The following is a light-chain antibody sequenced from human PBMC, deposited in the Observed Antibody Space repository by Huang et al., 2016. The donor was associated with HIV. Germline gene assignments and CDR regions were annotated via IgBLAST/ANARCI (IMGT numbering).Light chain of an antibody. CDR3: QHYDHWSGT. CDR2: GAS. CDR1: QSVRSN. V-gene: IGKV3-15*01. J-gene: IGKJ1*01. Sequence: EIVMTQSPATLSVSPGERATLSCRASQSVRSNLAWYQQKTGQAPRLLIFGASTRATGIPARFSGSVSGTEFTLTSSSLRSEDFAIYYCQHYDHWSGTFGQGTKV.